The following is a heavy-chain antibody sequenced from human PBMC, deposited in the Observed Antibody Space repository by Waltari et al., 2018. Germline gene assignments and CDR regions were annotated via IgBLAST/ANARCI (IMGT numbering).Heavy chain of an antibody. Sequence: QAKLQPRGAGLLTPSETLTLTCAVYGGSFSGYYWSSSRHPTGEGLEWIGEINYSGGTNYDSYLKRRVTLSVDASKNHLTLRLTSVTAADSAVYYCARGGPFTFRAFSGYAYREDYFDSWGPGSLVTVSS. CDR1: GGSFSGYY. CDR3: ARGGPFTFRAFSGYAYREDYFDS. D-gene: IGHD5-12*01. J-gene: IGHJ4*02. V-gene: IGHV4-34*01. CDR2: INYSGGT.